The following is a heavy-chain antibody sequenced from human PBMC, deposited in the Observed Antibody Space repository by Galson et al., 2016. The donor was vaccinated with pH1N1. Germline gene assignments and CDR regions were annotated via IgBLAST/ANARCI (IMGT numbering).Heavy chain of an antibody. CDR3: ASPRPAETITTIYGMDV. J-gene: IGHJ6*02. CDR2: IIPIFGTA. D-gene: IGHD5-12*01. Sequence: SVKVSCKASGGTFRSYAISWVRQAPGQGLEWMGGIIPIFGTAKYAQKFQDRVTITTDEFTSTAYMELSSLRFEDTAVYYCASPRPAETITTIYGMDVWGQGTTVTVSS. V-gene: IGHV1-69*05. CDR1: GGTFRSYA.